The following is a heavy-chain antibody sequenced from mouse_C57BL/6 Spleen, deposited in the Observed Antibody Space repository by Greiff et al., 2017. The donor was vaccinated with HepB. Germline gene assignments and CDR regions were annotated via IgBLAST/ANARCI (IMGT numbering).Heavy chain of an antibody. J-gene: IGHJ1*03. CDR2: ISSGSSTI. V-gene: IGHV5-17*01. D-gene: IGHD4-1*01. CDR3: ARSKGLTGTYWYFDV. CDR1: GFTFSDYG. Sequence: EVMLVESGGGLVKPGGSLKLSCAASGFTFSDYGMHWVRQAPEKGLEWVAYISSGSSTIYYADTVKGRFTISRDNAKNTLFLQMTSLRSEDTAMYYCARSKGLTGTYWYFDVWGTGTTVTVSS.